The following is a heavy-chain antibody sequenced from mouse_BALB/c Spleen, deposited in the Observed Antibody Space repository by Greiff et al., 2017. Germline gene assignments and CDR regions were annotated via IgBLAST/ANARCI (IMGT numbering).Heavy chain of an antibody. D-gene: IGHD1-2*01. V-gene: IGHV5-6-5*01. CDR2: ISSGGST. CDR3: ARGGHYYGSYYFDY. Sequence: DVKLVESGGGLVKPGGSLKLSCAASGFTFSSYAMSWVRQTPEKRLEWVASISSGGSTYYPDSVKGRFTISRDNARNILYLQMSSLRSEDTAMYYCARGGHYYGSYYFDYWGQGTTLTVSS. J-gene: IGHJ2*01. CDR1: GFTFSSYA.